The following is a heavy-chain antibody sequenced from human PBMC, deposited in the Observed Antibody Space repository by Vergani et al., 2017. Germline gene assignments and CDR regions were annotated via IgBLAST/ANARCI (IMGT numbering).Heavy chain of an antibody. CDR1: GFTFSSYA. Sequence: EVQLLESGGGLVQPGGSLRLSCAASGFTFSSYAMSWVRQAPGKGLEWVSAISGSGGSTYYADSVKGRFTISRDNSRNTLYLQMNSLSAEDTAVYYCARGGSYCSSTSCYALWGQGTTVTVSS. V-gene: IGHV3-23*01. CDR2: ISGSGGST. CDR3: ARGGSYCSSTSCYAL. D-gene: IGHD2-2*01. J-gene: IGHJ6*02.